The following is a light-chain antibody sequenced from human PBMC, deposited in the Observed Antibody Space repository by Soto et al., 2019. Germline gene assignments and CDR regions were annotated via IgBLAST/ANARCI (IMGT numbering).Light chain of an antibody. Sequence: EIVLTQSPATLSLSPGERATLSCRASQSVSSYLAWYQQKPGQAPRLLIYDASNRATGIPARFSGSGSGSDFTLTISSLEPEDFAVYYCQQYSFSTRYTFGQGTRLEIK. CDR1: QSVSSY. V-gene: IGKV3-11*01. CDR3: QQYSFSTRYT. J-gene: IGKJ2*01. CDR2: DAS.